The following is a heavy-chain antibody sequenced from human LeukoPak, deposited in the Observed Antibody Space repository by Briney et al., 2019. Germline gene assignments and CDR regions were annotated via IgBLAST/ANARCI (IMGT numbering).Heavy chain of an antibody. D-gene: IGHD4-17*01. CDR1: GFTFSSYA. CDR3: ARDGDYGDYGYYFDY. Sequence: GGSLRLSCAASGFTFSSYAIHRVRQAPGKGLEWVAVMSYDGNDKYYADSVKGRFTISRDNSKNSLYLQMTSLRPEDSAVYYCARDGDYGDYGYYFDYWGQGTLVTVSS. V-gene: IGHV3-30*04. J-gene: IGHJ4*02. CDR2: MSYDGNDK.